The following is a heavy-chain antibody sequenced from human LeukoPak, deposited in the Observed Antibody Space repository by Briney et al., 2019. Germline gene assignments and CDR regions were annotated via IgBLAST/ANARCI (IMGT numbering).Heavy chain of an antibody. CDR2: INHSGST. J-gene: IGHJ4*02. D-gene: IGHD6-19*01. CDR3: ARDGSGWYGSDY. V-gene: IGHV4-34*01. Sequence: SETLSLTCAVYGVSFSGYYWSWIRQPPGKGLEWIGEINHSGSTNYNPSLKSRVTISVDTSKNQFSLKLSSVTAADTAVYYCARDGSGWYGSDYWGQGTLVTVSS. CDR1: GVSFSGYY.